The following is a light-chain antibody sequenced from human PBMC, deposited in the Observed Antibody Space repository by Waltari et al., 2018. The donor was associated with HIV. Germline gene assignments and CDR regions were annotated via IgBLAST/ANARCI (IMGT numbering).Light chain of an antibody. CDR2: GAS. CDR3: QQYNNWPLT. CDR1: ESASNK. V-gene: IGKV3-15*01. Sequence: EIVMTQSPATLSVSPGERATVSCRASESASNKLAWYQQKPGQAPRLLFYGASTRATGIPARFSGSGSGTEFTLTISSLQSEDFAVYYCQQYNNWPLTFGGGTKVEIK. J-gene: IGKJ4*01.